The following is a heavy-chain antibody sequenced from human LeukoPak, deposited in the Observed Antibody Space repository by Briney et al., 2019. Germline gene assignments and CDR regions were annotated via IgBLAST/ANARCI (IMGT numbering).Heavy chain of an antibody. D-gene: IGHD3-9*01. CDR2: ISAYNGNT. Sequence: ASVKVSCKASGYTFTSYGISWVRQAPGQGLEWMGWISAYNGNTNYAQKLQGRVTMTRDTSISTAYMELSRLRSDDTAVYYCARSHYDILTGSPYWGQGTLVTVSS. J-gene: IGHJ4*02. CDR1: GYTFTSYG. V-gene: IGHV1-18*01. CDR3: ARSHYDILTGSPY.